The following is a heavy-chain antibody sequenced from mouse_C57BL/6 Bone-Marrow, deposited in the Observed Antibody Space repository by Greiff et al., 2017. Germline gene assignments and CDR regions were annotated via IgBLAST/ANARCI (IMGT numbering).Heavy chain of an antibody. J-gene: IGHJ2*01. CDR2: IYPGSGNT. CDR3: ARGDYGSSFDY. Sequence: QVQLQQSGPELVKPGASVKISCKASGYSFTSYYIHWVKQRPGQGLEWIGWIYPGSGNTKYNEKFKGKATLTADTSSSTAYMQLSSLTSEDSAVYYCARGDYGSSFDYWGQGTTLTVSS. V-gene: IGHV1-66*01. D-gene: IGHD1-1*01. CDR1: GYSFTSYY.